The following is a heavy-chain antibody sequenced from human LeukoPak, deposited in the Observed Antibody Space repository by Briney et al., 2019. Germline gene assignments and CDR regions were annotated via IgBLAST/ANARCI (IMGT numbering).Heavy chain of an antibody. CDR2: IYPGDSDT. V-gene: IGHV5-51*01. Sequence: GESLKISCKGSGYSFTSYWIGRVRQMPGKGLEWMGIIYPGDSDTRYSPSFQGQVTISADKSISTAYLQWSSLKASDTAMYYCARCSSGWYGGGPLDYWGQGNLVTVSS. CDR3: ARCSSGWYGGGPLDY. CDR1: GYSFTSYW. D-gene: IGHD6-19*01. J-gene: IGHJ4*02.